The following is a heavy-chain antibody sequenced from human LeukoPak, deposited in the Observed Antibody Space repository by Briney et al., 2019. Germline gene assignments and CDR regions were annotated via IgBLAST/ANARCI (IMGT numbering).Heavy chain of an antibody. CDR3: AKDRPRYFDWPRSYYYGMDV. CDR1: GFTFSSHG. D-gene: IGHD3-9*01. V-gene: IGHV3-33*03. Sequence: GRSLRLSCAASGFTFSSHGMHWVRQAPGKGLEWVAVIGYDGSNKYYADSVKGRFTISRDKSKNTLYLQMNSLRAEDTAVYYCAKDRPRYFDWPRSYYYGMDVWGQGTTVTVSS. J-gene: IGHJ6*02. CDR2: IGYDGSNK.